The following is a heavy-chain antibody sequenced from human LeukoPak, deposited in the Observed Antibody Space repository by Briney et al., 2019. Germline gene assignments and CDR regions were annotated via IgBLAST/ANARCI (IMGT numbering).Heavy chain of an antibody. CDR2: IIPILGIA. V-gene: IGHV1-69*04. CDR3: ARPMYSSGWYYTFDY. D-gene: IGHD6-19*01. J-gene: IGHJ4*02. CDR1: GGTFSSYA. Sequence: ASVKVSCKASGGTFSSYAISWVRQAPGQGLEWMGRIIPILGIANYAQKFQGRVTITADKSTSTAYMELSRLRSDDTAVYYCARPMYSSGWYYTFDYWGQGTLVTVSS.